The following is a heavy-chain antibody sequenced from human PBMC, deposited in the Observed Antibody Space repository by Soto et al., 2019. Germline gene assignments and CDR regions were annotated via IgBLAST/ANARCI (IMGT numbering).Heavy chain of an antibody. CDR1: GFTFSDYY. J-gene: IGHJ4*02. D-gene: IGHD5-18*01. CDR2: ISSSGSTI. Sequence: GGSLRLSCAASGFTFSDYYMSWIRQAPGKGLEWVSYISSSGSTIYYADSVKGRFTISRDNAKNSLYLQMNSLRAEDTAVYYCARQWIQLWLPPCFDYWGQGTLVTVSS. CDR3: ARQWIQLWLPPCFDY. V-gene: IGHV3-11*01.